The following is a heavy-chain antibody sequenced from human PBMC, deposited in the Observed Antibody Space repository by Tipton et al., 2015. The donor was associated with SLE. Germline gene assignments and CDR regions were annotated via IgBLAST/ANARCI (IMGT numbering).Heavy chain of an antibody. CDR3: ARRRGSSWYEDYFDY. J-gene: IGHJ4*02. V-gene: IGHV4-59*11. CDR1: GGSISSHY. D-gene: IGHD6-13*01. Sequence: GLVKPSETLSLTCTVSGGSISSHYWSWIRRPPGKALEWIAYINYSGSTNYNPSLKGRVTMSVDTSKNQFSLKLSSVTAADTAVYYCARRRGSSWYEDYFDYWGQGTLVTVSS. CDR2: INYSGST.